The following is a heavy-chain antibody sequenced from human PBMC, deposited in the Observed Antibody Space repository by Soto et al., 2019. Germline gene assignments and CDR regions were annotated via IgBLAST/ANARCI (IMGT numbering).Heavy chain of an antibody. CDR1: GGSISRYY. Sequence: SETLSLTYTVSGGSISRYYWSWIRQPPGKGLEWIGYIYYSGSTNYNPSLKSRVTISVDTSKNQFSLKLSSVTAADTAVYYCARDTGGDHYPFVWGQGTTVTVSS. CDR2: IYYSGST. J-gene: IGHJ6*02. V-gene: IGHV4-59*01. D-gene: IGHD3-10*01. CDR3: ARDTGGDHYPFV.